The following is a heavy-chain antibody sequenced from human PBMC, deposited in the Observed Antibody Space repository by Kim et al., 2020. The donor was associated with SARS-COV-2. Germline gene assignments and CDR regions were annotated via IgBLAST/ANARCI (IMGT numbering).Heavy chain of an antibody. Sequence: SETLSLTCTVSGYSISSGYYWGWIRQPPGKGLEWIGSIYHSGSTYYNPSLKSRVTISVDTSKNQFSLKLSSVTAADTAVYYCARDFEAAMVTREFDYWG. CDR2: IYHSGST. CDR1: GYSISSGYY. J-gene: IGHJ4*01. V-gene: IGHV4-38-2*02. CDR3: ARDFEAAMVTREFDY. D-gene: IGHD5-18*01.